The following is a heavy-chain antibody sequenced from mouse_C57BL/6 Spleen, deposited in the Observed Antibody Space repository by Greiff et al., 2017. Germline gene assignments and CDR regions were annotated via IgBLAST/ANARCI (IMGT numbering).Heavy chain of an antibody. V-gene: IGHV1-39*01. D-gene: IGHD2-4*01. J-gene: IGHJ4*01. CDR3: AKGRRMITTSHYYAMDY. CDR2: INPNYGTT. Sequence: EVHLVESGPELVKPGASVKISCKASGYSFTDYNMNWVKQSNGKSLEWIGVINPNYGTTSYNQKFKGKATLTVDQSSSTAYMQLNSLTSEDSAGYDCAKGRRMITTSHYYAMDYWGQGTSVTVSS. CDR1: GYSFTDYN.